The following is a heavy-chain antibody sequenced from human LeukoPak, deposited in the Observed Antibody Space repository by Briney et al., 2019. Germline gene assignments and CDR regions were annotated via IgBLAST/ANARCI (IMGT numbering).Heavy chain of an antibody. CDR2: ISYDGSNK. Sequence: PGRSLRLSCAASGFTFSSYAMHWVRQAPGKGLEWVAVISYDGSNKYYADSVKGRFTISRDNSKNTLYLQMNSLRAGDTAVYYCARDRAWNYFDYWGQGTLVTVSS. V-gene: IGHV3-30*04. CDR3: ARDRAWNYFDY. D-gene: IGHD3-3*01. J-gene: IGHJ4*02. CDR1: GFTFSSYA.